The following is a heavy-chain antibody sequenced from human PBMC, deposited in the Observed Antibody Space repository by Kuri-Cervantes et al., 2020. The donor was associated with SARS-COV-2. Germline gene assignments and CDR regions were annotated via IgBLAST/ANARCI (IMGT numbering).Heavy chain of an antibody. J-gene: IGHJ3*02. CDR2: TNHSGST. D-gene: IGHD1-14*01. Sequence: PETLSLTCTVSGGSISDYNWNWIRQPPGKGLEWIGETNHSGSTNYNPSLKSRVTLSVDTSKNQFSLKLSAVTAADTAVYYCARTEEAFDIWGQGTMVTVSS. CDR3: ARTEEAFDI. CDR1: GGSISDYN. V-gene: IGHV4-34*01.